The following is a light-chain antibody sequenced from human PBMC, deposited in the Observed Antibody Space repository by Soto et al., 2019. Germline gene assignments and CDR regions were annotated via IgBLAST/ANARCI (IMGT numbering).Light chain of an antibody. CDR2: SAS. Sequence: ETVMTQSPATLSVSPGERATLSCRASQSVYSNLAWYQQRPGQPHRLLIYSASTRATGIPARFSGSGSGTEFTLTISSLQSEDFAVYYCQQYNNWPYTFGPGTKVDIK. V-gene: IGKV3-15*01. CDR1: QSVYSN. J-gene: IGKJ3*01. CDR3: QQYNNWPYT.